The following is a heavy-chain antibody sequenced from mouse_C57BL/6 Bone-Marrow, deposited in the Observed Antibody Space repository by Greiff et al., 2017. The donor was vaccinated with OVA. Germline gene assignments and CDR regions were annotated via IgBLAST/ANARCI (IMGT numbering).Heavy chain of an antibody. CDR3: ARYGDNYWYFDV. CDR1: GYTFTSYW. V-gene: IGHV1-55*01. CDR2: IYPGSGST. D-gene: IGHD1-1*01. Sequence: QVQLQQSGAELVKPGASVKMSCKASGYTFTSYWITWVKQRPGQGLEWIGDIYPGSGSTNYNEKFKSKATLTVDTSSSTAYMQLSSLTSEDSAVYYCARYGDNYWYFDVWGTGTTVTVSS. J-gene: IGHJ1*03.